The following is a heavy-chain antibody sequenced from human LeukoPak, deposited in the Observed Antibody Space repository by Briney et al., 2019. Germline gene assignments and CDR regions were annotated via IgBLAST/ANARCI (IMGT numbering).Heavy chain of an antibody. CDR2: IKQDGSEK. V-gene: IGHV3-7*04. CDR1: GFTFISSA. CDR3: ARGSSGWYGGNY. Sequence: GGSLRLSCVASGFTFISSAMSWVRQAPGKGLEWVANIKQDGSEKYYVDSVKGRFTISRDNAKNSLYLQMNSLRAEDTAVYYCARGSSGWYGGNYWGQGTLVTVSS. D-gene: IGHD6-19*01. J-gene: IGHJ4*02.